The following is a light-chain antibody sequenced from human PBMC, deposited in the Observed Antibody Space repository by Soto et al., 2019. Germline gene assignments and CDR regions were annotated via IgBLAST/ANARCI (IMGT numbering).Light chain of an antibody. V-gene: IGLV1-40*01. Sequence: QSVLTQPPSVSGAPGQRVTISCTGSSSNIGAGYDVHWYQQLPGTAPKLLIYGNSNRPSGVPDRFSGSKSGTSASLAITGLQAEDAADYYCQSYDSRLSGSVVFGGGTKLTVL. J-gene: IGLJ2*01. CDR1: SSNIGAGYD. CDR3: QSYDSRLSGSVV. CDR2: GNS.